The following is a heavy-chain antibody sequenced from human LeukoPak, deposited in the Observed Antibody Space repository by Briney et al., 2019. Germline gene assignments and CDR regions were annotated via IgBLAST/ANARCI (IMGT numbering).Heavy chain of an antibody. CDR3: ATDCSGGSCYDY. CDR1: GFTFSSYG. J-gene: IGHJ4*02. D-gene: IGHD2-15*01. Sequence: GGSLRLSCAASGFTFSSYGMHWVRQAPGKGLEGVAVISYDGSNKYYADSVKGRFTISRDNSKNTLYLQMNSLRAEDTAVYYCATDCSGGSCYDYWGQGTLVTVSS. CDR2: ISYDGSNK. V-gene: IGHV3-30*03.